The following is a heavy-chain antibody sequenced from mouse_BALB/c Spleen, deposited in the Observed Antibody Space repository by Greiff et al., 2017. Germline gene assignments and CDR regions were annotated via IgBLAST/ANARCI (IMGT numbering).Heavy chain of an antibody. D-gene: IGHD2-3*01. J-gene: IGHJ2*01. V-gene: IGHV5-17*02. CDR2: ISSGSSTI. Sequence: EVKLVESGGGLVQPGGSRKLSCAASGFTFSSFGMHWVRQAPEKGLEWVAYISSGSSTIYYADTVKGRFTISRDNPKNTLFLQMTSLRSEDTAMYYCARDGYGYYFDYWGQGTTLTVSS. CDR1: GFTFSSFG. CDR3: ARDGYGYYFDY.